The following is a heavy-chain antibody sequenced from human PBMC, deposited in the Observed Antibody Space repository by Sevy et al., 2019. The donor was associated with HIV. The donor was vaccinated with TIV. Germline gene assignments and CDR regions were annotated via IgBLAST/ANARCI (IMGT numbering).Heavy chain of an antibody. D-gene: IGHD3-10*01. CDR2: ISGSGGST. J-gene: IGHJ4*02. V-gene: IGHV3-23*01. CDR1: GFTFSSYA. CDR3: AKDGLLRGVIIPFDY. Sequence: GGSLRLSCAASGFTFSSYAMSWVRQAPGKALEWVSAISGSGGSTYYADSVKGRFTISRDNSKNTLYLQMNSLRAEDTAVYYCAKDGLLRGVIIPFDYWGQGTLVTVSS.